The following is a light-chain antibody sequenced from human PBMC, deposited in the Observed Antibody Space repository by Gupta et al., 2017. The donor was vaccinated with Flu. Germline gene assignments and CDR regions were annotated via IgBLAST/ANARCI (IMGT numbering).Light chain of an antibody. CDR3: QSYDSSLCVL. V-gene: IGLV1-40*01. CDR1: SSNIGAGYD. CDR2: GNS. Sequence: QSVLTQPPSVSGAPGQRVTISCTGSSSNIGAGYDVHWYQQLPGTAPKLLIYGNSNRPSGVPDLFSGSKSGTSASLAITGLQAEDEADYYCQSYDSSLCVLFGGGTKLTGL. J-gene: IGLJ3*02.